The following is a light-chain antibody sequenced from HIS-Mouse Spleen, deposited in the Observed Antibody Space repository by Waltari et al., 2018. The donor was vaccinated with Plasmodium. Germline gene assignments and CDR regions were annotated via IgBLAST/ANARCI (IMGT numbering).Light chain of an antibody. CDR3: QKYNSAPWT. Sequence: IQLTQPPSSLSAPVGDTVSITCRASHGISNYLAWYQQKPVKVPKLLIYAASTLQSGVPSRFSGSGSGTDFTLTISSLQPEDVATYYCQKYNSAPWTFGQGTKVEIK. V-gene: IGKV1-27*01. J-gene: IGKJ1*01. CDR1: HGISNY. CDR2: AAS.